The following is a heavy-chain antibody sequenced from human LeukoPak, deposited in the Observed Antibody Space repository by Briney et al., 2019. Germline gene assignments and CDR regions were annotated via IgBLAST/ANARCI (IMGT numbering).Heavy chain of an antibody. CDR1: GGPISSGDYY. V-gene: IGHV4-30-4*01. CDR2: IYYSGST. D-gene: IGHD3-22*01. J-gene: IGHJ4*02. CDR3: ARGPEYDSSGYSFDY. Sequence: SETLSLTCTVSGGPISSGDYYWSWIRPPPGNGLELSGYIYYSGSTYYNPSLKSRVTISVDTSKNQFSLKLSSVTAADTAVYYCARGPEYDSSGYSFDYWGQGTLVTVSS.